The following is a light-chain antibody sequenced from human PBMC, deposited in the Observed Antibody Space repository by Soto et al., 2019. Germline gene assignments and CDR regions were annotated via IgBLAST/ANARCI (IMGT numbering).Light chain of an antibody. J-gene: IGKJ4*01. CDR2: GAS. V-gene: IGKV3-15*01. CDR1: QSVRSN. CDR3: QQYNNWPLLT. Sequence: EIVMTQSPGTLSASPGERATLSCRASQSVRSNLAWYQQKPGLAPRLLIYGASTRATGIPARFSGSGSGTDFTLTISSLQSEDFAVYYCQQYNNWPLLTFGGGTKVEIK.